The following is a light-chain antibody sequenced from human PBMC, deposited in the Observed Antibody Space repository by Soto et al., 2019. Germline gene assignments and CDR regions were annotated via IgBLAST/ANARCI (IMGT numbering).Light chain of an antibody. J-gene: IGLJ1*01. CDR3: TSYAGSNTDV. V-gene: IGLV2-8*01. CDR2: EVV. Sequence: QAVVTQPPSASGSPGQSVTISCTGTKNDIGVYDFVSWYQHHPGKAPSLIIYEVVQRPSGVPDRFSGSKSGNTASLTVSGLQAADEADYFCTSYAGSNTDVFGSGTKLTVL. CDR1: KNDIGVYDF.